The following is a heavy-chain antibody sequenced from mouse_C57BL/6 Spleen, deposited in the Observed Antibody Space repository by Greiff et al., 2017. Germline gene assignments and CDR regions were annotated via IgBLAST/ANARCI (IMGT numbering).Heavy chain of an antibody. D-gene: IGHD1-1*01. CDR3: TTFYYGSSYRY. J-gene: IGHJ2*01. Sequence: EVQLQQSGAELVRPGASVKLSCTASGFNIKDYYMHWVKQRPEQGLEWIGRIDPEDGDTEYAPKFPGKATMTADTSSNTAYLQLSSLTSEDTAVYYCTTFYYGSSYRYWGQGTTLTVSS. CDR2: IDPEDGDT. CDR1: GFNIKDYY. V-gene: IGHV14-1*01.